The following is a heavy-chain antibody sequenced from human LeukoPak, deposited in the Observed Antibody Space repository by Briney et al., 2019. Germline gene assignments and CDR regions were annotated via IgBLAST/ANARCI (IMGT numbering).Heavy chain of an antibody. Sequence: GGSLRLSCAASGFTFSDHHMTWIRQAPGKGLEWLSYIRGSGSTIFYADSVKGRLTISRDNAKKSLYLQMNSLRAEDTAVYYCARIQSGFDIWGQGTMVTVSS. D-gene: IGHD1-26*01. J-gene: IGHJ3*02. V-gene: IGHV3-11*04. CDR3: ARIQSGFDI. CDR1: GFTFSDHH. CDR2: IRGSGSTI.